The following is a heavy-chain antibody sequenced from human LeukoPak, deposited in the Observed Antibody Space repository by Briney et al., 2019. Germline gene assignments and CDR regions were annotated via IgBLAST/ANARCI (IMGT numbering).Heavy chain of an antibody. Sequence: GASVKVSCKASGYTFTSYDINWVRQATGQGLEWMGWMNPNSGNTGYAQKFQGRVTMTRNTSISTAYMELSSLRSEDTAVYYCARTAPEKGKLLWFGGLLSTRYYYYYMDVWGKGTTVTISS. V-gene: IGHV1-8*01. CDR2: MNPNSGNT. CDR1: GYTFTSYD. D-gene: IGHD3-10*01. CDR3: ARTAPEKGKLLWFGGLLSTRYYYYYMDV. J-gene: IGHJ6*03.